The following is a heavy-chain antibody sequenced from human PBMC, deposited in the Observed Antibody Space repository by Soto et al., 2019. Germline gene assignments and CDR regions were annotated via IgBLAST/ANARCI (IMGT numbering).Heavy chain of an antibody. CDR1: GYTFTSYG. Sequence: ASVKVSCKASGYTFTSYGISWVRQAPGQGLEWMGWISAYNGNTNYAQKLQGRVTMTTDTSTSTAYMELRSLRSDDTAVYYCARDSLRYYDSSGPSYYFDYWGQGTLVTVSS. J-gene: IGHJ4*02. V-gene: IGHV1-18*01. D-gene: IGHD3-22*01. CDR3: ARDSLRYYDSSGPSYYFDY. CDR2: ISAYNGNT.